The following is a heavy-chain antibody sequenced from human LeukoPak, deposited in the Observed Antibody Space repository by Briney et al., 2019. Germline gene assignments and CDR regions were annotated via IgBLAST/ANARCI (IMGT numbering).Heavy chain of an antibody. CDR1: AFIFSYYW. Sequence: GESLSLSCAPSAFIFSYYWMSWVRQAPGKGLEWVANINQDGSEKRYVDSAKGRFTISRDNAENLLYLQMNNLRAEDTAVYYCAREGGSGWYSGWFDPWGQGTLVTVSS. J-gene: IGHJ5*02. CDR2: INQDGSEK. CDR3: AREGGSGWYSGWFDP. V-gene: IGHV3-7*03. D-gene: IGHD6-19*01.